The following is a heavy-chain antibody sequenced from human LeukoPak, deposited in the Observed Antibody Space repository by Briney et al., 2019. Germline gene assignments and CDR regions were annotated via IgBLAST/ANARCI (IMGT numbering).Heavy chain of an antibody. CDR2: INYGGART. D-gene: IGHD3-3*01. CDR3: ARYHDFLSGYWSLDS. V-gene: IGHV3-74*01. J-gene: IGHJ4*02. CDR1: GFTLSGHW. Sequence: GGSLRLSCVASGFTLSGHWVHWVRQAPGEGVEWVSRINYGGARTDYADSVKGGFIIPRDHAKNTLYLKMNSLRPEAPAGYPCARYHDFLSGYWSLDSWGQGTLVTVSS.